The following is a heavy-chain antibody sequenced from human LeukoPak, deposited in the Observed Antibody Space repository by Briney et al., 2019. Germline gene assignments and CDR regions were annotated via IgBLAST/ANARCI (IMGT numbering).Heavy chain of an antibody. CDR1: GFTFSSYW. CDR3: ARGGSGWYW. Sequence: GGSLRLSCAASGFTFSSYWMHWVRQAPGKGLVWVSRINSVGSSTSYADSVKGRFTIPRDNAKNTLYRQMNSQRAEDTAVYYCARGGSGWYWWGQGTLVTVSS. CDR2: INSVGSST. V-gene: IGHV3-74*01. D-gene: IGHD6-19*01. J-gene: IGHJ4*02.